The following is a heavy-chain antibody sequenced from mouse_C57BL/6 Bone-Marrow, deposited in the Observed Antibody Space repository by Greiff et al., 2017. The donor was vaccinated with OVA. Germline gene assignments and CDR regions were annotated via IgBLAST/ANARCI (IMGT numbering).Heavy chain of an antibody. D-gene: IGHD1-1*01. J-gene: IGHJ3*01. CDR2: INPYNGGT. Sequence: EVQLVESGPVLVKPGASVKMSCKASGYTFTDYYMNWVKQSHGKSLEWIGVINPYNGGTSYNQKFKGKATLTVDKSSSTAYMELNSLTSEDSAVYYCAKYYGSSPWFAYWGQGTLVTVSA. CDR3: AKYYGSSPWFAY. CDR1: GYTFTDYY. V-gene: IGHV1-19*01.